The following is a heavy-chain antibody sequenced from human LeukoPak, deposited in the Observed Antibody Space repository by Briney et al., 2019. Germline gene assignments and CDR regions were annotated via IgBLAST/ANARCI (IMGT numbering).Heavy chain of an antibody. CDR2: IYSSGST. CDR1: GFTVSSNY. Sequence: GGSLRLSCAASGFTVSSNYMSWVRQAPGKGLEWVSVIYSSGSTYYADSVKGRFTISRDNSKNTLYLQMNSLRAEDTAVYYCARDPPPGYSSGWYGIWGQGTLVTVSS. J-gene: IGHJ4*02. CDR3: ARDPPPGYSSGWYGI. V-gene: IGHV3-66*01. D-gene: IGHD6-19*01.